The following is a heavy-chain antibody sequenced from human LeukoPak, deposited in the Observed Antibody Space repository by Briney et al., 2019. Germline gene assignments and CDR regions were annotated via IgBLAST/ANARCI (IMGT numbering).Heavy chain of an antibody. Sequence: GGSLRLSCAASGFTFSSYGMSWVRQAPGKGLEWVSAISGSGGSTYYADSVKGRFTISRDNSKNTLYLQMNSLRAEDTAVYYCARDRATVSTGDSFDIWGQGTMVTVSS. CDR1: GFTFSSYG. CDR2: ISGSGGST. D-gene: IGHD4-17*01. CDR3: ARDRATVSTGDSFDI. V-gene: IGHV3-23*01. J-gene: IGHJ3*02.